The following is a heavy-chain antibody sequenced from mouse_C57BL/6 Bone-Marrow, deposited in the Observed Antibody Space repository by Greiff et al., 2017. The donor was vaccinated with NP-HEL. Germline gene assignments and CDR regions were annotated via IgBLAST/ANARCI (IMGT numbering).Heavy chain of an antibody. V-gene: IGHV1-72*01. CDR1: GYTFTSYW. J-gene: IGHJ4*01. CDR2: IDPNSGGT. CDR3: AKHSNYAAMDY. Sequence: QVQLQQPGAELVKPGASVKLSCKASGYTFTSYWMHWVKQRPGRGLEWIGRIDPNSGGTKYNEKFKSKATLTVDKPSSTAYMQLSSLTSEDSAVYYGAKHSNYAAMDYWGQGTPLTVSS. D-gene: IGHD2-5*01.